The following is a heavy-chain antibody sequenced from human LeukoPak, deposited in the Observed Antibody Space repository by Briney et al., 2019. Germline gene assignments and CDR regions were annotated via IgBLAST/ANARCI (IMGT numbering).Heavy chain of an antibody. CDR1: GFTFSSYS. V-gene: IGHV3-48*02. CDR2: ISSRSSSI. CDR3: ATPLDYYDRSDSHQGGD. D-gene: IGHD3-22*01. J-gene: IGHJ4*02. Sequence: GGSLRLSCAASGFTFSSYSMNWFRQAPGKGLEWVSYISSRSSSIYYADSVRGRFTLSRDNAKNSLYLQMNSLRDEDTAVYYCATPLDYYDRSDSHQGGDWGQGTLVTVSS.